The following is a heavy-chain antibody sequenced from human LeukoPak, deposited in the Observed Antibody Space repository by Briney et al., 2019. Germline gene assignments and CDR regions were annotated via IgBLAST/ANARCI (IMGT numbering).Heavy chain of an antibody. CDR3: ARLGIVGAAVDY. CDR1: GFTVSSNY. J-gene: IGHJ4*02. V-gene: IGHV3-66*01. Sequence: GGSLRLSCAASGFTVSSNYMSWVRQAAGKGLEWVSVIYSGGGTYYADSVKGRFTISRDNSKNTLYLQMNSLRAEDTAVYYCARLGIVGAAVDYWGQGTLVTVSS. D-gene: IGHD1-26*01. CDR2: IYSGGGT.